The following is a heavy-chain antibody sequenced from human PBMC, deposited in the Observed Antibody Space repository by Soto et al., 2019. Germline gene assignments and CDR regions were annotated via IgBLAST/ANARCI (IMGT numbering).Heavy chain of an antibody. V-gene: IGHV4-4*07. D-gene: IGHD2-15*01. CDR1: GDFISYYS. J-gene: IGHJ5*02. Sequence: SETLSLTCTVSGDFISYYSWAWIRQSAGKGLEWIGRVYSTGSIFYNPSLKSRATMSVDTSKNQFSLKLTSVNAADTAVYYCARDDSCRNTRALDPWGQGTPVLLSS. CDR3: ARDDSCRNTRALDP. CDR2: VYSTGSI.